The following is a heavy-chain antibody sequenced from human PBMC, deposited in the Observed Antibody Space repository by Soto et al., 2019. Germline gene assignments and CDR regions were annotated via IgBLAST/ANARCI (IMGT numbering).Heavy chain of an antibody. D-gene: IGHD5-18*01. J-gene: IGHJ4*02. V-gene: IGHV3-30*18. CDR3: AKDRSSYSYMVWGFDY. CDR2: ISYDGSNK. CDR1: GFTFSSYG. Sequence: QSGGSLRLSCAASGFTFSSYGMHWVRQAPGKGLEWVAVISYDGSNKYYADSVKGRFTISRDNSKNTLYLQMNSLRAEDTAVYYCAKDRSSYSYMVWGFDYWGQGTLVTVSS.